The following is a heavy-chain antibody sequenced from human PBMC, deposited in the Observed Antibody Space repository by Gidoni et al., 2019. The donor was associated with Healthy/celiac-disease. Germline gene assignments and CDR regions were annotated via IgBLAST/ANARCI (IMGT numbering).Heavy chain of an antibody. CDR2: IYYSGST. D-gene: IGHD2-2*01. CDR3: ARGYGYCSSTSCSDAFDI. CDR1: GGSISRGGYY. J-gene: IGHJ3*02. V-gene: IGHV4-31*03. Sequence: QVQLQESGPGLVKPSQTLSLTCTFSGGSISRGGYYWSWIRQHPGKGLEWIGYIYYSGSTYYNPSLKSRVTISVDTSKNQFSLKLSSVTAADTAVYYCARGYGYCSSTSCSDAFDIWGQGTMVTVSS.